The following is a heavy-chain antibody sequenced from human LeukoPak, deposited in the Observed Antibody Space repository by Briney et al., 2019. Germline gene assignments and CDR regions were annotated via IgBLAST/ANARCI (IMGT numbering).Heavy chain of an antibody. CDR3: AKFTGIAVAGHRGLDAFDI. J-gene: IGHJ3*02. CDR2: ISYDGSNK. Sequence: PGGSLRLSCAASGFTFSSYSMNWVRQAPGKGLEWVAVISYDGSNKYYADSVKGRFTISRDNSKNTLYLQMNSLRAEDTAVYYCAKFTGIAVAGHRGLDAFDIWGQGTMVTVSS. CDR1: GFTFSSYS. V-gene: IGHV3-30*18. D-gene: IGHD6-19*01.